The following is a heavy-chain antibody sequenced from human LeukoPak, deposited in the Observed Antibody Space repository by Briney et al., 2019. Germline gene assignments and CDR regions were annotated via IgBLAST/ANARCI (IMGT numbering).Heavy chain of an antibody. CDR2: IYYSGTT. CDR3: ARRGGAGRSFDY. V-gene: IGHV4-61*08. Sequence: SETLSLTCTVSGASVSTYGFYWTWIRPPPGKELEWIGNIYYSGTTNYNPSLKSRVTISLDTSKNQFSLKVSSVTAADTAVYYCARRGGAGRSFDYWGQGTLVTVSS. CDR1: GASVSTYGFY. D-gene: IGHD2-21*01. J-gene: IGHJ4*02.